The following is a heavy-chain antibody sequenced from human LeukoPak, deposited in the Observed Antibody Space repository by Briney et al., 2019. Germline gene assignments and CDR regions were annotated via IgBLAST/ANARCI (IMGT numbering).Heavy chain of an antibody. CDR1: GGSISSYY. Sequence: PSETLSLTCTVSGGSISSYYWSWIRQPPGKGLEWIGYIYYSGSTNYNPSLKSRVTLSVDTSKNQFSLKLSSVTAADTAVYYCARARGNIPPRYYYDSSGYYFDYWGQGTLVAVSS. V-gene: IGHV4-59*08. D-gene: IGHD3-22*01. CDR3: ARARGNIPPRYYYDSSGYYFDY. J-gene: IGHJ4*02. CDR2: IYYSGST.